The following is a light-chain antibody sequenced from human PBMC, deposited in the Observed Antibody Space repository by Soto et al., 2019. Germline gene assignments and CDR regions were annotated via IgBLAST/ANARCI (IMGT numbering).Light chain of an antibody. Sequence: QSALIQPPSASGSPGQSVTISCTGTSSDVGAYKYVSWYQQYPGKAPKLMIYEVTKRPSGVPDRFSGSKSGNTAFLTVSGLQAEDEADYYCTSYVGNDIWVFGGGTKLTVL. V-gene: IGLV2-8*01. J-gene: IGLJ3*02. CDR2: EVT. CDR3: TSYVGNDIWV. CDR1: SSDVGAYKY.